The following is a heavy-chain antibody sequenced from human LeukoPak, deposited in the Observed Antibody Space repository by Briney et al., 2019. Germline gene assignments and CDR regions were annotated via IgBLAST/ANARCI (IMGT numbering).Heavy chain of an antibody. J-gene: IGHJ6*03. V-gene: IGHV3-7*01. Sequence: GGSLRLSCAASGFTFSSYWMTWVRQTPGKGLEWVANIKQDGNEIYYLDSVKGRFTISRDNAKNSLYMQMNSLRAEDTAVYYCARVGELLRSPYYYMDVWGKGTTVTVSS. CDR1: GFTFSSYW. D-gene: IGHD1-7*01. CDR3: ARVGELLRSPYYYMDV. CDR2: IKQDGNEI.